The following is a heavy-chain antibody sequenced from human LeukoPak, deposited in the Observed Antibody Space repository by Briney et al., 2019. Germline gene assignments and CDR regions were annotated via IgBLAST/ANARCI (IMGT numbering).Heavy chain of an antibody. CDR2: ISPYNGNT. D-gene: IGHD6-19*01. J-gene: IGHJ4*02. Sequence: ASVKYACKAYCYYCTGVAITRVRQAPGHGLEWMGWISPYNGNTRYVQKLQGRVTMTTDTSTSTAYMELRSLRFDDTAVYYCARAGSGSGWYFDYWGQGTLVTVSS. V-gene: IGHV1-18*01. CDR1: CYYCTGVA. CDR3: ARAGSGSGWYFDY.